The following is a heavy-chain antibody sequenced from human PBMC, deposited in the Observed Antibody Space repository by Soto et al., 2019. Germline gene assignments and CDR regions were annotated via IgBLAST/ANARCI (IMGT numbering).Heavy chain of an antibody. J-gene: IGHJ6*03. CDR2: INPNSGGT. V-gene: IGHV1-2*04. CDR3: ARGTRGSTRPPGGYYYYMDV. CDR1: GYTFTGYY. D-gene: IGHD2-2*01. Sequence: ASVKVSCKASGYTFTGYYMHWVRQAPGQGLEWMGWINPNSGGTNYAQKFQGWVTMTRDTSISTAYMELSRLRSDDTAVYYCARGTRGSTRPPGGYYYYMDVWGKGTTVTVSS.